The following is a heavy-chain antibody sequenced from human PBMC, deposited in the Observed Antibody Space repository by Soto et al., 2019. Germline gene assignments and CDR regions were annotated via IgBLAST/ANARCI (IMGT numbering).Heavy chain of an antibody. CDR2: IYPGDSDT. Sequence: GESRKISCKGSGYGFTSYWIGWVRQMPGKGLEWMGIIYPGDSDTRYSPSFQGQVTISADKSISTAYLQWSSLKASDTAMYYCARGSNTTPYYYYMDVWGKGTTVTVSS. CDR3: ARGSNTTPYYYYMDV. CDR1: GYGFTSYW. D-gene: IGHD1-1*01. V-gene: IGHV5-51*01. J-gene: IGHJ6*03.